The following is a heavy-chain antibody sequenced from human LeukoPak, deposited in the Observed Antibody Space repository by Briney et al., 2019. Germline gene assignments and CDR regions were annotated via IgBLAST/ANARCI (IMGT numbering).Heavy chain of an antibody. CDR1: GFTFSSYW. D-gene: IGHD3-3*01. Sequence: GGSLRLSCAASGFTFSSYWMSWVRQAPGKGLEWVANIKQDGSEKYYVDSVKGRFTISRDNAKNSLYLQMNSLRAEDTAVYYCARAYYDFWSGYYTRPSRGWSNGMDVWGQGTTVTVSS. CDR2: IKQDGSEK. V-gene: IGHV3-7*01. CDR3: ARAYYDFWSGYYTRPSRGWSNGMDV. J-gene: IGHJ6*02.